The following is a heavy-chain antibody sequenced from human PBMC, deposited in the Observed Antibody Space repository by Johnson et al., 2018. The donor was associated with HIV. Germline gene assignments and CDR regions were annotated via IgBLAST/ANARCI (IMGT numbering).Heavy chain of an antibody. D-gene: IGHD1-26*01. CDR3: AKDLGIVGAVHRTFDI. J-gene: IGHJ3*02. Sequence: VQLVESGGDLIQPGGSLRLSCAASGLTVSSNYMSWVRQAPGKGPEWVSEIYSGGSTYYADSVKGRFIISRDNSKNTLYLQMNSLRAEDTAVYYCAKDLGIVGAVHRTFDIWGQGTMVTVSS. CDR1: GLTVSSNY. V-gene: IGHV3-53*01. CDR2: IYSGGST.